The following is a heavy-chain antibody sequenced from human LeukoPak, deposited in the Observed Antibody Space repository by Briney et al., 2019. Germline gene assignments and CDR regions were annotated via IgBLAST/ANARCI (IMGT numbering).Heavy chain of an antibody. D-gene: IGHD3-10*01. CDR2: IWYDGSNK. J-gene: IGHJ4*02. CDR1: GFTFGSYG. Sequence: GRSLRLSCAASGFTFGSYGMHWVRQAPGKGLEWVAVIWYDGSNKYYADSVKGRFTISRDNSKNTLYLQMNSLRAEDTAVYYCAREDGSGSYDPFDYWGQGTLVTVSS. V-gene: IGHV3-33*01. CDR3: AREDGSGSYDPFDY.